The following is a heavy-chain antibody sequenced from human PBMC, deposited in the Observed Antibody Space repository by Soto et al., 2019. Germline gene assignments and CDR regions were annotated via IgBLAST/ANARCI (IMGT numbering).Heavy chain of an antibody. Sequence: QVQLQQWGAGLLKPSETLSLTCAVYGGSFSGYWWTWIRQPPGKGLEWIGNIDHSGSTNYNTSLESRVSISVDTSKNQFSLNLNSATAADTAVYYCERGAPGYWGQGTLVSVSS. CDR1: GGSFSGYW. CDR2: IDHSGST. J-gene: IGHJ4*02. V-gene: IGHV4-34*01. CDR3: ERGAPGY.